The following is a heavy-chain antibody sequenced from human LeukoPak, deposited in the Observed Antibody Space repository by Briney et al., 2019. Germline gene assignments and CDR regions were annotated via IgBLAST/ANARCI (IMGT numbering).Heavy chain of an antibody. CDR1: GFSVSGGYY. CDR2: IHHGASS. Sequence: PSETLSLTCSVSGFSVSGGYYWGWIRQPPGEGLEWIGSIHHGASSDYNPSLRSRVTVSLDTPKNQFSLRMTSVTAADTAVYYCARGGGLVGPSDYWGQGILVTVSA. CDR3: ARGGGLVGPSDY. D-gene: IGHD3-16*01. J-gene: IGHJ4*02. V-gene: IGHV4-38-2*02.